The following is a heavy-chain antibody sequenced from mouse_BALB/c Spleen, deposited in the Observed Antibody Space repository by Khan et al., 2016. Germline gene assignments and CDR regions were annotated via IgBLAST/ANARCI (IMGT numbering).Heavy chain of an antibody. V-gene: IGHV9-2-1*01. D-gene: IGHD2-1*01. CDR3: ARSTAPRAMDY. CDR1: GYTFTDYS. J-gene: IGHJ4*01. CDR2: INTETGEP. Sequence: QIQLVQSGPELKKPGETVKISCKASGYTFTDYSMHWVKQAPGKGLKWMGWINTETGEPTYADDFKGRFAFSLETSARTAYLQISNLKTEDTATYFGARSTAPRAMDYWGQGTSVTVSS.